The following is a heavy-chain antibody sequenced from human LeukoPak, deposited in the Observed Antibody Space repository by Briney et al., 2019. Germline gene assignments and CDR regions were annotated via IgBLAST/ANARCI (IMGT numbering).Heavy chain of an antibody. CDR3: ARMGGYSGYATH. J-gene: IGHJ4*02. V-gene: IGHV4-59*08. CDR1: GGSISTYY. Sequence: SETLSLTCTVSGGSISTYYWSWIRQPPGKGLEWIGYIHYSGTTNYNPSLKNRVTISLDTSKNQFSLDVSSVTAADTAVYYCARMGGYSGYATHWGQGALATVSS. D-gene: IGHD5-12*01. CDR2: IHYSGTT.